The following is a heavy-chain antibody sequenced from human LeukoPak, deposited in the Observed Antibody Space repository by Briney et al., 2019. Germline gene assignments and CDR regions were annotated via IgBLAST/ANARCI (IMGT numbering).Heavy chain of an antibody. CDR1: GGSFSGYY. CDR2: INHSGSA. Sequence: SETLSLTCAVYGGSFSGYYWSWIRQPPGKGLEWIGEINHSGSANYNPSLKSRVTISVDTSKNQFSLKLSSVTAADTAVYYCARGYSLQGYILDYWGQGTLVTVSS. J-gene: IGHJ4*02. V-gene: IGHV4-34*01. D-gene: IGHD2-21*01. CDR3: ARGYSLQGYILDY.